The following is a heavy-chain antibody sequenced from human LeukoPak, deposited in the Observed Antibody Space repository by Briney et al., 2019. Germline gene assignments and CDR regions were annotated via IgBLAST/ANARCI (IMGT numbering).Heavy chain of an antibody. V-gene: IGHV3-7*03. Sequence: PGGSLRLSCAASGFTFSSYWMVWVRQAPGKGLEWVANIKQDGSEKYYVDSVKGRFTISRDNAKNSLYLQMNSLRAEDTAVYYCARDLRMTVAGTNYYYYGMDVWGQGTTVTVSS. CDR2: IKQDGSEK. D-gene: IGHD6-19*01. CDR1: GFTFSSYW. CDR3: ARDLRMTVAGTNYYYYGMDV. J-gene: IGHJ6*02.